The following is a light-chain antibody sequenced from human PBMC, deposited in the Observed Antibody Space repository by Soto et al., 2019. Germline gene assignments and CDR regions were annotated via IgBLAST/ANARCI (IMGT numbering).Light chain of an antibody. J-gene: IGLJ2*01. CDR2: SNN. V-gene: IGLV1-44*01. CDR1: SSNIGSNT. CDR3: AAWDDSLNGFVV. Sequence: QSVLTQPPSASGTPGQRVTISCSGSSSNIGSNTVNWYQQLPGTAPKLLIYSNNQRPSGVPDRFSGSKSDTSASLAISGLQSEDEADYYCAAWDDSLNGFVVFGGGNKLTVL.